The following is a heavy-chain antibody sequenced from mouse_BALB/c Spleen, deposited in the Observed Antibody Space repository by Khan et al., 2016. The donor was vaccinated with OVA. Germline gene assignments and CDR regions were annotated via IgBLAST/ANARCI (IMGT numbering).Heavy chain of an antibody. CDR3: ARELGHYAMDY. CDR1: GFSLTGYG. J-gene: IGHJ4*01. V-gene: IGHV2-6-7*01. D-gene: IGHD4-1*01. CDR2: IWGDGST. Sequence: QVQLKQSGPGLVAPSPSLSITCTVSGFSLTGYGVNWVRQPPGKGLEWLGMIWGDGSTDYNSALKSRLSISKDNSKSQVFLKMNSLQTDDTARYDGARELGHYAMDYWGQGTSVTVAS.